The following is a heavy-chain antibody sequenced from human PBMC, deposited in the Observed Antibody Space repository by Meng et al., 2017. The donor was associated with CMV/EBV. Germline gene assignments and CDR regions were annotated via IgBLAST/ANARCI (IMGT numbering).Heavy chain of an antibody. V-gene: IGHV3-74*03. D-gene: IGHD7-27*01. J-gene: IGHJ4*02. CDR1: GFTFSHYW. CDR3: GRDLTGERDQ. CDR2: INTDGSFT. Sequence: EVQLVGSGGGLVQPGGSLRLSCEDSGFTFSHYWMHWVRQVPGEGPVWVSRINTDGSFTSYADSVKGRFTISRDNAKNTLYLHMHGLRVDDSAVYYCGRDLTGERDQWGQGTLVTVSS.